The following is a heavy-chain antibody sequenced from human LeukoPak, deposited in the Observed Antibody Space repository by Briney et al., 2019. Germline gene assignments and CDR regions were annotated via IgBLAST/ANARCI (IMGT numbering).Heavy chain of an antibody. J-gene: IGHJ4*02. Sequence: SETLSLTCTVSGGSISSGSYYWSWIRQPAGKGLEWIGRIYTSGSTNYNPSLRSRVTISVDTSKNQFSLKLSSVTAADTAVYYCARRWELLTEFDYWGQGTLVTVSS. CDR1: GGSISSGSYY. V-gene: IGHV4-61*02. CDR2: IYTSGST. D-gene: IGHD1-26*01. CDR3: ARRWELLTEFDY.